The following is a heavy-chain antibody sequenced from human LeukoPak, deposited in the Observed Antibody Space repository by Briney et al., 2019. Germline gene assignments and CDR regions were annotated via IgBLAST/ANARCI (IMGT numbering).Heavy chain of an antibody. CDR3: ARHRDCSSGACYPDY. Sequence: GESLRISCKGSGYSFTSHWISWVRQMPGKGLEWMGRIAPSDSYTNYRPSFQGHVTISADKSISTAHLQWSSLKASDTAMYYCARHRDCSSGACYPDYWGQGTLVTVSS. CDR1: GYSFTSHW. CDR2: IAPSDSYT. D-gene: IGHD2-15*01. J-gene: IGHJ4*02. V-gene: IGHV5-10-1*01.